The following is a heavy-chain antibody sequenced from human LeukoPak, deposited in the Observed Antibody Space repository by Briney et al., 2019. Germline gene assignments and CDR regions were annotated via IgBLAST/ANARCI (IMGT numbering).Heavy chain of an antibody. CDR3: AKDYDSSGYTPPVDY. CDR2: IYSGGST. J-gene: IGHJ4*02. V-gene: IGHV3-53*01. Sequence: AGGSLRLSCAASGFTVSSNYMSWVRQAPGKGLEWVSVIYSGGSTYYADSVKGRFTISRDNSKNTLYLQMNSLRAEDTAVYYCAKDYDSSGYTPPVDYWGQGTLVTVSS. D-gene: IGHD3-22*01. CDR1: GFTVSSNY.